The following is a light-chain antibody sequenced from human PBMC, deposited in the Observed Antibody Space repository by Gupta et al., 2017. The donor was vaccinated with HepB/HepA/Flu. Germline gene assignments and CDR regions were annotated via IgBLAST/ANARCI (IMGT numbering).Light chain of an antibody. CDR2: GAS. V-gene: IGKV3-15*01. CDR3: QQHDNWPSWT. Sequence: EIVMTQSPATLSVSPGERATLFCRASQSVSNLAWYQQEPGQAPRLLIYGASTRATGIPARFSGSGYGTEFTLTISSRQSEDFAVYYCQQHDNWPSWTFGQGTKVEIK. CDR1: QSVSN. J-gene: IGKJ1*01.